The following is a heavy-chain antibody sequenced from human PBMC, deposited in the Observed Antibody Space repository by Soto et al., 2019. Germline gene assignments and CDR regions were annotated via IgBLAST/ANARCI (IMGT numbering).Heavy chain of an antibody. CDR3: ARDNNWSFDY. CDR2: IGPDGTNT. Sequence: PGGSLRLSCAASGFIFSSHWMHWVRQAPGKGLVWVSHIGPDGTNTRDADSVRGRFTISRDNARNTLYLQMNSLRDDDTGVYYCARDNNWSFDYWGQGILVTVSS. J-gene: IGHJ4*02. CDR1: GFIFSSHW. V-gene: IGHV3-74*01. D-gene: IGHD1-1*01.